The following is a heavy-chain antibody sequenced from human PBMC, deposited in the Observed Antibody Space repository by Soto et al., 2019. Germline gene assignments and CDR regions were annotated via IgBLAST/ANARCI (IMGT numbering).Heavy chain of an antibody. Sequence: SETLSLTCAVSGGSISSSNWWSWVRQPPGKGLEWIGEIYHSGSTNYNPSLKSRVTTSVDKSKNQFSLKLSSVTAADTAVYYCARGGSGWKALNWFDPWGQGIMVTVSS. D-gene: IGHD6-19*01. CDR1: GGSISSSNW. J-gene: IGHJ5*02. CDR2: IYHSGST. CDR3: ARGGSGWKALNWFDP. V-gene: IGHV4-4*02.